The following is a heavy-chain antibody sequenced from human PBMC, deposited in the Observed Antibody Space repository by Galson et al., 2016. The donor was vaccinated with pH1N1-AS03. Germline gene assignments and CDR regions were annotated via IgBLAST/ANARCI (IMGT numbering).Heavy chain of an antibody. D-gene: IGHD3-22*01. J-gene: IGHJ3*02. Sequence: SLRLSCAASGFTFSDVWMSWVRQAPGRGLEWVGRIKSKTDGGTTDYAAPVKGRFTISRDDSKNTLYPQMNTLKSEDTAVYYCRVVAENDAFDMWGQGTKVTVSS. CDR1: GFTFSDVW. V-gene: IGHV3-15*01. CDR3: RVVAENDAFDM. CDR2: IKSKTDGGTT.